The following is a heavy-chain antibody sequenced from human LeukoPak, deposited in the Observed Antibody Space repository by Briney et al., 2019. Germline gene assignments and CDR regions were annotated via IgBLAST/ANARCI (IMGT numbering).Heavy chain of an antibody. Sequence: GGPLRLSCAASVFPFSIYSMLWVRHATGKGLEWVLYISSSSSTIYYTHSVKALYTISRENPKHSLSPQINTLRSEHTAMLYYARDRHKYNYDRGGYLPYWGQGTLVSVSS. CDR2: ISSSSSTI. V-gene: IGHV3-48*01. J-gene: IGHJ4*02. CDR1: VFPFSIYS. D-gene: IGHD3-22*01. CDR3: ARDRHKYNYDRGGYLPY.